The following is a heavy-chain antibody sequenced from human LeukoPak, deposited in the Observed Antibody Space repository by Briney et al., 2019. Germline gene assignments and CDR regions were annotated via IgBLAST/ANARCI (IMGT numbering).Heavy chain of an antibody. J-gene: IGHJ5*02. D-gene: IGHD6-19*01. Sequence: SETLSLTCTVSGGSISGYYWSWIREPPGKGLEWIGYIFYSGSTNYNPSLKSRVTISVDTSKSQFSLRLSSVTAADTAVYYCARHRSGSSWFAPWGQGTLVTVCS. CDR2: IFYSGST. V-gene: IGHV4-59*08. CDR1: GGSISGYY. CDR3: ARHRSGSSWFAP.